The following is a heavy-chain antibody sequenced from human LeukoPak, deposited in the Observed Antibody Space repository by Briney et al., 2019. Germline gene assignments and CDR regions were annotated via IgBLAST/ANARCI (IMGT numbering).Heavy chain of an antibody. CDR1: GYTFTSYD. CDR3: ARGVTWLSLDNLDY. J-gene: IGHJ4*02. D-gene: IGHD5-12*01. Sequence: ASVKVSCKASGYTFTSYDINWVRQATGQGFEWMGWMNPNSGNTGYAQKFQGRVTMTRNTSISTAYMELSSLRSEDTAVYYCARGVTWLSLDNLDYWGQGTLVTVSS. V-gene: IGHV1-8*01. CDR2: MNPNSGNT.